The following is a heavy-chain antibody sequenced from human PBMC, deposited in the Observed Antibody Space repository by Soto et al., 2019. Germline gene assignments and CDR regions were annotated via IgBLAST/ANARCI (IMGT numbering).Heavy chain of an antibody. CDR2: ISAYNGNT. V-gene: IGHV1-18*04. D-gene: IGHD4-17*01. CDR3: ARNLDYGAPRNGFDP. J-gene: IGHJ5*02. Sequence: QVQLVQSGAEVKKPGASVKVSCKASGYTFTSYGISWVRQAPGQGLEWMGWISAYNGNTNNAQKLQGRVTMTTDTSTSPAYMELRSLGSDGTGGYYCARNLDYGAPRNGFDPWGQGTLGTVCS. CDR1: GYTFTSYG.